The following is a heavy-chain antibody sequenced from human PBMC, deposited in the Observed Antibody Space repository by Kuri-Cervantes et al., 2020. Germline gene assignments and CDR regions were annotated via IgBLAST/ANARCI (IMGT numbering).Heavy chain of an antibody. V-gene: IGHV1-18*01. D-gene: IGHD3-22*01. CDR2: ISAYNGNT. J-gene: IGHJ4*02. CDR3: ARGMGENYYDSSGYYDY. Sequence: ASVKVSCKASGYTFTSYGISWVRQAPGQGLEWMGWISAYNGNTNYAQKLQGRVTMTTDTSRSTAYMELRSLRSDDTAVYYCARGMGENYYDSSGYYDYWGQGTLVTVSS. CDR1: GYTFTSYG.